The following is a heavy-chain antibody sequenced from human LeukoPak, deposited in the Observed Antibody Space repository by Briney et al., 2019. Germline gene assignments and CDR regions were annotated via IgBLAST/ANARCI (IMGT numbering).Heavy chain of an antibody. J-gene: IGHJ4*02. CDR1: GFPLSSYW. CDR2: IDEMGGGG. CDR3: VRDLILVWTPGDDFDF. V-gene: IGHV3-74*01. D-gene: IGHD2-8*01. Sequence: GGSLRLSCTVSGFPLSSYWMPWVRQAPGKGLEWVSRIDEMGGGGNYEAFVKGRFNDSRDNAKQTVYLQMNNLEVGDKAIYYCVRDLILVWTPGDDFDFWGQGTLVSVSS.